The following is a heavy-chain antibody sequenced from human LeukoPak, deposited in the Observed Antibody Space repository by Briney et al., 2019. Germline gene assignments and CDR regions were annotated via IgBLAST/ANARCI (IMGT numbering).Heavy chain of an antibody. CDR3: ARDSATIFGVVIRGPIDY. CDR1: GFTFSSYA. V-gene: IGHV3-23*01. D-gene: IGHD3-3*01. CDR2: ISGSGGST. J-gene: IGHJ4*02. Sequence: GGSLRLSCAASGFTFSSYAMSWVRQAPGKGLEWVSAISGSGGSTYYADSVKGRFTISRDNSKNTLYLQMNSLRAEDTAVYYCARDSATIFGVVIRGPIDYWGQGTLVTVSS.